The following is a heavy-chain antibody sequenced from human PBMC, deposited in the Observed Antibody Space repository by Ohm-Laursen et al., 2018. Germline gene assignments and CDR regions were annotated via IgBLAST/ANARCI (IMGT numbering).Heavy chain of an antibody. Sequence: GTLSLTCTVSGGSISSYYWSWIRQPPGKGLEWIGYIYYSGSTNYNPSLRSRVTISVDTSKNQFSLKLSSVTAADTAVYYCARDDYGGYWGQGTLVTVSS. CDR3: ARDDYGGY. CDR2: IYYSGST. V-gene: IGHV4-59*01. CDR1: GGSISSYY. J-gene: IGHJ4*02. D-gene: IGHD4-17*01.